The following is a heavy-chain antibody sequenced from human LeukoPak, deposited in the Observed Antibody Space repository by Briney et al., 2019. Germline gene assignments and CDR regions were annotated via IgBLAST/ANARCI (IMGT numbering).Heavy chain of an antibody. Sequence: GGSLRLSCAASGFTFSSYSMNWVRQAPGKGLEWVSSISSSSSYIYYADSVKGRFTISRDNAKNSLYPQMNSLRAEDTAVYYCARDYYDSSGSPGYWGQGTLVTVSS. CDR1: GFTFSSYS. D-gene: IGHD3-22*01. CDR3: ARDYYDSSGSPGY. V-gene: IGHV3-21*01. CDR2: ISSSSSYI. J-gene: IGHJ4*02.